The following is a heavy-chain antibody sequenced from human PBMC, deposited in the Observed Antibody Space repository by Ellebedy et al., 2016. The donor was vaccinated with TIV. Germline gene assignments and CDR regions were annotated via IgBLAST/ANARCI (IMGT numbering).Heavy chain of an antibody. V-gene: IGHV3-7*01. CDR3: ARRASYGDYAVQVNPWFDP. D-gene: IGHD4-17*01. Sequence: GGSLRLSCAASGFNFRSYWMTWVRQAPGKGLEWVAKIRQEGDEIYYVESVKGRFTISRDNAKNSLFLQMNSLRVKDTALYYCARRASYGDYAVQVNPWFDPWGQGTLVTVSS. J-gene: IGHJ5*02. CDR1: GFNFRSYW. CDR2: IRQEGDEI.